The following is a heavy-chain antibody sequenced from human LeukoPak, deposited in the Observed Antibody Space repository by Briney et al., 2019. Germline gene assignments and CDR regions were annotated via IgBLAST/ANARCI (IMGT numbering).Heavy chain of an antibody. CDR3: TTSSYGSYSSGWYY. V-gene: IGHV3-49*04. CDR1: GFTFSIYA. D-gene: IGHD6-19*01. J-gene: IGHJ4*02. CDR2: IRSKAYGGTT. Sequence: GGSLRLSCAASGFTFSIYAMTWVRQAPGKGLEWVGFIRSKAYGGTTEYAASVKGRFTISRDDSKSIAYLQMNSLKTEDTAVYYCTTSSYGSYSSGWYYWGQGTLVTVSS.